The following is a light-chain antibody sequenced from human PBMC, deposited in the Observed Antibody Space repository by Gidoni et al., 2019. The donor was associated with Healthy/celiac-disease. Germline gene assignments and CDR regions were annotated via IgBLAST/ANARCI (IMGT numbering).Light chain of an antibody. V-gene: IGLV2-14*01. Sequence: VSGSPGQSITISCTGTSSDVGGYNYVSWYQQHPGKAPKLMIYEVSNRPSGVSNRFSGSYSGNTASLTISVLQAEDAADYYCSSYTSSSTPVFGGGTKLTVL. CDR2: EVS. J-gene: IGLJ3*02. CDR3: SSYTSSSTPV. CDR1: SSDVGGYNY.